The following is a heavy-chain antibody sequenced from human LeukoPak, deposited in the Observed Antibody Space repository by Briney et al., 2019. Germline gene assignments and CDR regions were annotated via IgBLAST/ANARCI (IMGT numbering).Heavy chain of an antibody. V-gene: IGHV3-9*01. J-gene: IGHJ4*02. CDR3: AKADLSYYFDY. Sequence: PGGSLRLSCAASGFTFDDYAMHWVRQAPGKGLEWVSGISWNSGSIGYADSVKGRFTISRDNAKNSLYLQMNSLRAEDTALYYCAKADLSYYFDYWGQGTLVTVSS. CDR2: ISWNSGSI. D-gene: IGHD6-6*01. CDR1: GFTFDDYA.